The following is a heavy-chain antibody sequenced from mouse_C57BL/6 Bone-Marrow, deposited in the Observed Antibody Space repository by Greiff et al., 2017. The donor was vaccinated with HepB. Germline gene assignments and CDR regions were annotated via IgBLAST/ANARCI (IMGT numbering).Heavy chain of an antibody. CDR1: GFNIKNTY. J-gene: IGHJ1*03. Sequence: VQLQQSVAELVRPGASVKLSCTASGFNIKNTYMHWVKQRPEQGLEWIGRIDPANGNTKYAPKFQGKATITADTSSNTAYLQLSRLTSEDTAIDYGARAGYYGSSYPSYWYFDVWGTGTTVTVSS. CDR2: IDPANGNT. CDR3: ARAGYYGSSYPSYWYFDV. V-gene: IGHV14-3*01. D-gene: IGHD1-1*01.